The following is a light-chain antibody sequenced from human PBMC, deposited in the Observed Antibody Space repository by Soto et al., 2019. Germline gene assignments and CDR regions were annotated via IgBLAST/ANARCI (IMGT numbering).Light chain of an antibody. CDR2: EVS. V-gene: IGLV2-14*01. Sequence: QSALTHPASVSGSPGQSSTISCTGTSSDVGGYNYVSWYQQHPGKAPKLMIYEVSNRPSGVSNRFSGSKSGNTASLTISGLQAEDEADYYCSSYTSSSTLYVFGTGTKVTVL. CDR1: SSDVGGYNY. J-gene: IGLJ1*01. CDR3: SSYTSSSTLYV.